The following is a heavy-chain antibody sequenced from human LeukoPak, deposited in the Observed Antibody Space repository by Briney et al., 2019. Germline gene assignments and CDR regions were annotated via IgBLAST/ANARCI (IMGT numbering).Heavy chain of an antibody. V-gene: IGHV1-8*01. CDR1: GYTFTSYD. Sequence: ASVKVSCKASGYTFTSYDINWVRQATGQGLEWMGWMNPNSGNTGYAQKFQGRVTMTRNTSISTAYMELSSLRSEDTAVYYCARAYSSGWPINYYYYYGMDVWGQGTTVTVSS. CDR2: MNPNSGNT. D-gene: IGHD6-25*01. J-gene: IGHJ6*02. CDR3: ARAYSSGWPINYYYYYGMDV.